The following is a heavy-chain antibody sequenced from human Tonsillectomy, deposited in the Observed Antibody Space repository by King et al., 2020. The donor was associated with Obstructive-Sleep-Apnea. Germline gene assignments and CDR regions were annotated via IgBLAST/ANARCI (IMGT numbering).Heavy chain of an antibody. Sequence: TLKESGPTLVKPTQTLTLTCTFSGFSLSTSGVGVGWIPQPPGKALGWLALIYWNYDKRYSPSLKSRLTLTKDTSKNQVVLTMTNMDPVDTATYYCAHRLELWSVFDYWGQGTLVTVSS. CDR2: IYWNYDK. D-gene: IGHD5-18*01. V-gene: IGHV2-5*01. J-gene: IGHJ4*02. CDR1: GFSLSTSGVG. CDR3: AHRLELWSVFDY.